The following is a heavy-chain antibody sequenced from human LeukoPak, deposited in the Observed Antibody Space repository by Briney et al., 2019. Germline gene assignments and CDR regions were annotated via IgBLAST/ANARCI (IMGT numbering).Heavy chain of an antibody. V-gene: IGHV3-11*05. Sequence: NPGGSLRLSCGASGFTLSDSYMSWTRQAPGKGLEWVSYILMSTNYTSYAASVKGRFTISRDNAKNSLYLQMNSLRAKDTALYYCAKEGGTRGTFDVWGQGTMVTVSS. CDR3: AKEGGTRGTFDV. J-gene: IGHJ3*01. CDR2: ILMSTNYT. D-gene: IGHD3/OR15-3a*01. CDR1: GFTLSDSY.